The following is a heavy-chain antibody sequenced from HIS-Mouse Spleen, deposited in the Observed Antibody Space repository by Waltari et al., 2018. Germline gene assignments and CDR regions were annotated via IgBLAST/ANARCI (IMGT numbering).Heavy chain of an antibody. CDR1: GGSISRSSYY. D-gene: IGHD6-13*01. V-gene: IGHV4-39*07. CDR3: AREIPYSSSWYDWYFDL. Sequence: QLQLQESGPGLVKPSETLSLTCTVSGGSISRSSYYWGGIRQPTGKGLEGIGSIYYSGNTSYNPSLTRPFTISVDTSKTQFSLKLSSVTAADTAVYYCAREIPYSSSWYDWYFDLWGRGTLVTVSS. J-gene: IGHJ2*01. CDR2: IYYSGNT.